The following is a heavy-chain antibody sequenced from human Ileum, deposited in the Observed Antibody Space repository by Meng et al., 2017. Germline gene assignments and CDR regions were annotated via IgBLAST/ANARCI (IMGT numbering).Heavy chain of an antibody. J-gene: IGHJ4*02. Sequence: LGEASGCLVQPGGALTPSCAAPGVTFSPYSMHWARQAPGKGLVWVSQIKPDGRTTAYADSVKGRFTISRDNAQSTLYLEMNSLRAEDAAVYYCARDWDWVVWDYWGQGTLVTVSS. CDR1: GVTFSPYS. D-gene: IGHD3/OR15-3a*01. CDR3: ARDWDWVVWDY. V-gene: IGHV3-74*01. CDR2: IKPDGRTT.